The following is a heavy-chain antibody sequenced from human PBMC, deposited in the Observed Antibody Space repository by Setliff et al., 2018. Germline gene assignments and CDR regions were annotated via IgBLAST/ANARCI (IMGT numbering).Heavy chain of an antibody. D-gene: IGHD2-15*01. CDR2: IRNDGSDT. V-gene: IGHV3-30*02. CDR1: GFTFSSYG. CDR3: ATEGGTGD. Sequence: QSGGSLRLSCAASGFTFSSYGMHWVRQAPGKGLEWVAFIRNDGSDTYYADSVKGRFTIFRDNSENTLYLQMNSLRGEDTAVYYCATEGGTGDWGQGTVVTVSS. J-gene: IGHJ4*02.